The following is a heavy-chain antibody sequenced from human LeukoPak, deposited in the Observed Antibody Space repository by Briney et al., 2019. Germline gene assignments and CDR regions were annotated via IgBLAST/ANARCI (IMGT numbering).Heavy chain of an antibody. D-gene: IGHD3-16*01. CDR2: IKQDGSEK. V-gene: IGHV3-7*01. CDR3: ARDGGQGGAFDY. Sequence: TGGSLRLSCAASGFTFTTYWMHWVRQAPGKGLEWVANIKQDGSEKYYVDSAKGRFTISRDNGKNSVYLQMNSLRAEDTAVYYCARDGGQGGAFDYWGRGPLVTVSS. CDR1: GFTFTTYW. J-gene: IGHJ4*02.